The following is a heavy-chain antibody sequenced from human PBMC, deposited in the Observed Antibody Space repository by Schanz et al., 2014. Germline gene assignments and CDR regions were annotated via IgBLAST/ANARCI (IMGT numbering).Heavy chain of an antibody. V-gene: IGHV3-30*02. D-gene: IGHD3-9*01. CDR3: ARDHPHRGVTGYYNDV. CDR1: GFTFSSSG. CDR2: IRYDGSSK. Sequence: QVQLVESGGGVVQPGGSLRLSCAASGFTFSSSGMHWVRQAPGKGLEWVAFIRYDGSSKYYADSVKGRFTISRDNSKDTLYLQMNSLRVEDTAVYYCARDHPHRGVTGYYNDVWGQGTSVTVSS. J-gene: IGHJ6*02.